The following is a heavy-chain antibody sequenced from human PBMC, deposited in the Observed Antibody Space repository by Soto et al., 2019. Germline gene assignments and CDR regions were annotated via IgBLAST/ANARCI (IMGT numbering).Heavy chain of an antibody. CDR1: GFTFSSYG. CDR3: ARDHVDYGDTDRRCFDP. J-gene: IGHJ5*02. Sequence: QVQLVESGGGVVQPGRSLRLSCAASGFTFSSYGMHWVRQAPGKGLEWVAVIWYDGSNKYYADSVKGRFTISRDNSKNTLYLQMNSLRAEDTSVYYRARDHVDYGDTDRRCFDPWGQGTLVTVSS. D-gene: IGHD4-17*01. CDR2: IWYDGSNK. V-gene: IGHV3-33*01.